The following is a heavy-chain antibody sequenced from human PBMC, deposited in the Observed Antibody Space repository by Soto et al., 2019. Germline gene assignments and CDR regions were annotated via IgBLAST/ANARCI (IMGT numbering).Heavy chain of an antibody. CDR2: IGGSGGST. CDR3: ANRVDTAMGGFEY. D-gene: IGHD5-18*01. V-gene: IGHV3-23*01. J-gene: IGHJ4*02. CDR1: GFTFSSYA. Sequence: EVQLLESGGGLVQPGGSLRLSCAASGFTFSSYAMSWVRQAPGKGLEWVSAIGGSGGSTYYADSVKGRFTISIDNCKNTLYLQMNSLRAEDTAVYYCANRVDTAMGGFEYWGQGTLVTVSS.